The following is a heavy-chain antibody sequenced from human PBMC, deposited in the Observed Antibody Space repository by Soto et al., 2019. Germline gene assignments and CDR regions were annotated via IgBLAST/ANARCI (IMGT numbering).Heavy chain of an antibody. J-gene: IGHJ6*02. CDR1: GYTFTSSD. D-gene: IGHD5-12*01. CDR2: MNPNSGNR. Sequence: ASVKVSCKASGYTFTSSDINWVRQASGQGLEWMGRMNPNSGNRVYPQRFQGRVTMSMNTSKSTAYMELSSLRSDDTAVYYCARAGYTDYYYYGMDVWGQGTTVTVS. V-gene: IGHV1-8*01. CDR3: ARAGYTDYYYYGMDV.